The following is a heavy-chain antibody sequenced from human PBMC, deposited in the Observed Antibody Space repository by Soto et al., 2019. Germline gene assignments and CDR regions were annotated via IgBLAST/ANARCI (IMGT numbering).Heavy chain of an antibody. Sequence: EVQLLESGGGLVQPGGSLRLSCAVSGFTFSSHAMSWVRQAPGKGLEWVSSISGGGGSTYYADSVKGRFTISRDNSKNTLFLQMDSLRAEDTAVYYCAKDLRVGATIPSSFDYWGQGTLVTVSS. J-gene: IGHJ4*02. CDR2: ISGGGGST. D-gene: IGHD1-26*01. V-gene: IGHV3-23*01. CDR3: AKDLRVGATIPSSFDY. CDR1: GFTFSSHA.